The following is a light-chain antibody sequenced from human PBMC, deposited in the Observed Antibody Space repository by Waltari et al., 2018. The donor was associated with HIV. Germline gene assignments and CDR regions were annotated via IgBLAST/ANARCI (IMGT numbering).Light chain of an antibody. J-gene: IGLJ2*01. CDR1: SSNIGSNT. Sequence: QSVLTQPPSASGTPGQRVTISCSGSSSNIGSNTVNWYHQLPGTAPKLLIYSNNQRPSGVADRFSGSKSGTSASLAISGLQSEDEADYYCAAWDDSLNGVVFGGGTKLTVL. CDR2: SNN. V-gene: IGLV1-44*01. CDR3: AAWDDSLNGVV.